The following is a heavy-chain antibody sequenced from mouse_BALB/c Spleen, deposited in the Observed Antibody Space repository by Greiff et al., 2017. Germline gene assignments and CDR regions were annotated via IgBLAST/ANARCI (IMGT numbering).Heavy chain of an antibody. D-gene: IGHD2-1*01. CDR2: ISSGGSYT. CDR3: ARLVYYDAMDY. CDR1: GFTFSSYA. Sequence: EVKLMESGGGLVKPGGSLKLSCAASGFTFSSYAMSWVRQTPEKRLEWVATISSGGSYTYYPDSVKGRFTISRDNAKNTLYLQMSSLRSEDTAMYYCARLVYYDAMDYWGQGTSVTVSS. J-gene: IGHJ4*01. V-gene: IGHV5-9-3*01.